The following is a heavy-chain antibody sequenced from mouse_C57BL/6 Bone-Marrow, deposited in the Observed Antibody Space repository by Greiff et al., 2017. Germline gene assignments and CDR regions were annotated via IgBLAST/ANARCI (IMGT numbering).Heavy chain of an antibody. V-gene: IGHV5-16*01. J-gene: IGHJ1*03. CDR1: GFTFSDYY. Sequence: EVHLVESEGGLVQPGSSMKLSCTASGFTFSDYYMSWVRQVPEKGLEWVANINYDGSSTYYLDSLKSRFIISRDNAKNMLYLQMSSLKSEDTATYYCARGKVGEYWYFDVWGTGTTVTVSS. CDR3: ARGKVGEYWYFDV. D-gene: IGHD2-13*01. CDR2: INYDGSST.